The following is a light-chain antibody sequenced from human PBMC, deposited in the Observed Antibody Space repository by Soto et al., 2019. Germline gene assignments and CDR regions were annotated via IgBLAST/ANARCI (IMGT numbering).Light chain of an antibody. CDR3: GTWDSSLSAVV. V-gene: IGLV1-51*01. CDR1: SSNIGNNY. CDR2: DNN. J-gene: IGLJ2*01. Sequence: QSVLTQPPSVSAAPGQKVTIYCSGSSSNIGNNYVSWYQQLPGTAPKLLIYDNNKRPSGIPDRFSGSKSGTSATLGITGLQTGDEADYYGGTWDSSLSAVVFGGGTKVTVL.